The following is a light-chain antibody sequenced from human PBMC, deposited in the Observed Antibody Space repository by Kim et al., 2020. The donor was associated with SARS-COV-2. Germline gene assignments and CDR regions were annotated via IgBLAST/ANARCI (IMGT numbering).Light chain of an antibody. CDR3: QRYNTSPWT. CDR2: KTS. CDR1: QSIGTW. Sequence: SASIGDSVTITCRASQSIGTWLAWYQQKPGRAPKLLIHKTSSLEPGVSSRFSGSGSGTEFILTISSLQPDDFASYYCQRYNTSPWTFGQGTKLEI. J-gene: IGKJ1*01. V-gene: IGKV1-5*03.